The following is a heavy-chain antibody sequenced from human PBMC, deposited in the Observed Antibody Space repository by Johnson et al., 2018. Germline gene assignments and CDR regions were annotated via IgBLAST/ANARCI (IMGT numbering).Heavy chain of an antibody. D-gene: IGHD3-22*01. CDR1: GFTFGDYA. CDR2: IRSKVYGGTT. Sequence: VQLVESGGGLVQPGRSLRLSCTASGFTFGDYAMSWFRQAPGKGLEWVGFIRSKVYGGTTEYAASVKGRFTISRDDSKSIAYLQMNSLKIEDTAVYYCTREGYYDSSGGYWGQGTLVTVSS. J-gene: IGHJ4*02. V-gene: IGHV3-49*03. CDR3: TREGYYDSSGGY.